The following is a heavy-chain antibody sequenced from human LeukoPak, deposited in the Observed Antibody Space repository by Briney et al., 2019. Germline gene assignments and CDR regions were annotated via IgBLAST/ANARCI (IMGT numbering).Heavy chain of an antibody. V-gene: IGHV3-21*01. J-gene: IGHJ4*02. D-gene: IGHD6-19*01. Sequence: GGSLRLSCAASGFTFSSYSMNWVRQAPGKGLEWVAAISTTSGNIYYADSVKGRFTISRDNAKNSLYLQMNSLRVEDTALYYCARRRIAVAGTEFDYWGQGTLVTVSS. CDR2: ISTTSGNI. CDR3: ARRRIAVAGTEFDY. CDR1: GFTFSSYS.